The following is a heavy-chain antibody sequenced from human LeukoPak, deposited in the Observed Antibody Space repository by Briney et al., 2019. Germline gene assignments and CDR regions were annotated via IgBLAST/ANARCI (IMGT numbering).Heavy chain of an antibody. CDR1: GFHFCSYA. D-gene: IGHD6-19*01. Sequence: GGSLRLSCAASGFHFCSYAMSWVRQASGKGLEWVLAISGSGGSTYYADSVKGRFTISRDNSKNTLYLQMNSLRAEDTAVYYCAKDQGQQWLALFDYWGQGTLVTVSS. CDR3: AKDQGQQWLALFDY. V-gene: IGHV3-23*01. CDR2: ISGSGGST. J-gene: IGHJ4*02.